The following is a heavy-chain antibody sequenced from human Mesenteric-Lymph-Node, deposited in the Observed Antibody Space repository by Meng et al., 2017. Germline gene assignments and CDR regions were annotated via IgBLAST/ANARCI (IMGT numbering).Heavy chain of an antibody. J-gene: IGHJ3*02. CDR3: ARKALIVGATVDI. CDR1: GGSISSSSYY. Sequence: SETLSLTCTVSGGSISSSSYYWAWIRQPPGKGLEWIGTISHSGVTYYNPSLKSRLTISVDTSKNQFSLRLNSVTAADTDIYYCARKALIVGATVDIWGQGTMVTVSS. CDR2: ISHSGVT. V-gene: IGHV4-39*07. D-gene: IGHD1-26*01.